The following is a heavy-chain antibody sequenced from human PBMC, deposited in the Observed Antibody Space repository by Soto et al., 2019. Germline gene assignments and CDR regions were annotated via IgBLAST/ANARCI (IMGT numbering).Heavy chain of an antibody. J-gene: IGHJ5*02. CDR1: GGSISSYY. CDR3: ARDNGDYDFWSGYYQVGNWFDP. CDR2: TYYSGST. V-gene: IGHV4-59*01. Sequence: SETLSLTCTVSGGSISSYYWSLVRQPPGKGLEWIGYTYYSGSTNYNPSLKSRVTISVDTSRNQFSLKLSSVTAADTAVYYCARDNGDYDFWSGYYQVGNWFDPWGQGTLVTVSS. D-gene: IGHD3-3*01.